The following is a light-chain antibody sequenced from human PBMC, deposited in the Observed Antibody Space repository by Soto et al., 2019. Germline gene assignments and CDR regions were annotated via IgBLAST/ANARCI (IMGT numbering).Light chain of an antibody. CDR2: ADT. V-gene: IGLV1-40*01. J-gene: IGLJ1*01. Sequence: QPVLTQPPSVSGAPGQRVTISCTGSSSNIGAGYDVHWYQQLPGAAPKLLIYADTNRPSGVPDRFSGSKSGTSASLAITGLQAEDEADYYCQSYDSSLSAFYVFGTGTKVTVL. CDR1: SSNIGAGYD. CDR3: QSYDSSLSAFYV.